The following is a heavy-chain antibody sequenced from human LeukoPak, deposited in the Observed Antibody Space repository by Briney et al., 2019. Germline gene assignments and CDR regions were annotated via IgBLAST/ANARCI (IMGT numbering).Heavy chain of an antibody. Sequence: SETLSLTCTVSGGSISSYYWSWIRQSPGKGLEWIGYIYTSGSTNYNPSLKSRVTMSVDTSRNQFSLKLSSVTAADTAVYYCARLRPTVTPLYYYMDVWGKGTTITVSS. D-gene: IGHD4-11*01. CDR1: GGSISSYY. V-gene: IGHV4-4*09. J-gene: IGHJ6*03. CDR3: ARLRPTVTPLYYYMDV. CDR2: IYTSGST.